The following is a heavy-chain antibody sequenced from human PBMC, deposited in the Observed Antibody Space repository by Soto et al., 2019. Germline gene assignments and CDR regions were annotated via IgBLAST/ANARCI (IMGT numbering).Heavy chain of an antibody. Sequence: ASVKVSCKAPRDTFTSYYINSVRQAPGQGLEWMGFINPHGGSTAYAQKFKGRVTLPRDTSASTVYMEVSSLTSEDTAMYYCARSSGGNFGIIIEGTNWFAPWGQGTLVTVSS. CDR1: RDTFTSYY. CDR3: ARSSGGNFGIIIEGTNWFAP. J-gene: IGHJ5*02. D-gene: IGHD1-26*01. CDR2: INPHGGST. V-gene: IGHV1-46*01.